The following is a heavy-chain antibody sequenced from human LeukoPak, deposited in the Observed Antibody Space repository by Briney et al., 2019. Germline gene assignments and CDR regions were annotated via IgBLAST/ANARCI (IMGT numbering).Heavy chain of an antibody. Sequence: SETLSLTCTVSGGSISSSSYYWGWIRQPPGKGLEWIGSIYYSGSTYYNPSLKSRVTISVDTSKNQFSLRLSSVTAADTAVYYCARVSGSYYSDFDFWGRGTLVTVSS. D-gene: IGHD3-10*01. J-gene: IGHJ4*02. V-gene: IGHV4-39*07. CDR3: ARVSGSYYSDFDF. CDR2: IYYSGST. CDR1: GGSISSSSYY.